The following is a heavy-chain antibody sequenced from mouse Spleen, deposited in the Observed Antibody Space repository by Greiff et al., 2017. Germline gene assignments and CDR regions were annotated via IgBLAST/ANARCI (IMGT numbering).Heavy chain of an antibody. Sequence: QVQLQQSGPELVKPGASVKISCKASGYAFSSSWMNWVKQRPGKGLEWIGRIYPGDGDTNYNGKFKGKATLTADKSSSTAYMQLSSLTSEDSAVYFCARSKFITTARGAMDYWGQGTSVTVSS. CDR2: IYPGDGDT. J-gene: IGHJ4*01. V-gene: IGHV1-82*01. D-gene: IGHD1-2*01. CDR3: ARSKFITTARGAMDY. CDR1: GYAFSSSW.